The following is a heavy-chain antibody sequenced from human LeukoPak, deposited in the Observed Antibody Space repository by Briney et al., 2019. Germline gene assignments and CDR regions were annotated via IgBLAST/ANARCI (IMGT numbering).Heavy chain of an antibody. D-gene: IGHD5-24*01. CDR2: ISWNSGSI. CDR3: VRDVEI. CDR1: GFTFDDYA. Sequence: PGGSLRLSCAASGFTFDDYAMHWVRQAPGKGLEWVSGISWNSGSIGYADSVKGRFTISRDNAKNSLYLQMSGLTVEDTAVYYCVRDVEIWGQGTLVTVSS. J-gene: IGHJ4*02. V-gene: IGHV3-9*01.